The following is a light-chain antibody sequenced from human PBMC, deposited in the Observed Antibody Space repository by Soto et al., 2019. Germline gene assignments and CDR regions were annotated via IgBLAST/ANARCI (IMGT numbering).Light chain of an antibody. CDR3: QQYEAYPLT. J-gene: IGKJ4*01. CDR1: ESISSW. CDR2: EAS. Sequence: DIQMTQSPSTLSASVGDRVTITCRASESISSWLAWYQQKPGKAPKLLIYEASSLESGVPSRFSGSGSGTEFTLNISSLQPDDFATYSCQQYEAYPLTFGGGTKGEIK. V-gene: IGKV1-5*03.